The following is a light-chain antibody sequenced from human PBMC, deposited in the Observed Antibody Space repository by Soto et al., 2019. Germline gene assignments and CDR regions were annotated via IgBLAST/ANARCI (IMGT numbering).Light chain of an antibody. CDR3: QQYGISPYT. V-gene: IGKV3-20*01. CDR2: VAS. CDR1: QTVSNNY. Sequence: EIVLTQSPGTLSLSPGERATLSCRASQTVSNNYLAWYQQKPGQAPRLLIYVASGRATSIPDRFSGSGSGTDFTLTISRLEPEDFAVYYCQQYGISPYTFGQGTKLEIK. J-gene: IGKJ2*01.